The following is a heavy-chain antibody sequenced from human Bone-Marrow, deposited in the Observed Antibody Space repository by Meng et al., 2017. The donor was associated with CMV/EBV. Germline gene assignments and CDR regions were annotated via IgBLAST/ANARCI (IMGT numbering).Heavy chain of an antibody. V-gene: IGHV1-18*01. CDR2: SSAYNGDT. CDR1: GDYFASYS. Sequence: ASVKVSCKASGDYFASYSISWVRQAPGRGLEWMGRSSAYNGDTNYGQKFQGRVTMTTVTSTNTAYMELRSLRSDDTAVYYCARHKTFESVIDLISDAFAIWGQGTTVTVSS. D-gene: IGHD2-21*01. J-gene: IGHJ3*02. CDR3: ARHKTFESVIDLISDAFAI.